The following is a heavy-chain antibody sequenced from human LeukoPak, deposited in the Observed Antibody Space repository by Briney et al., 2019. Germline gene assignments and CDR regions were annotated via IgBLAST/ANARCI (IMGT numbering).Heavy chain of an antibody. CDR3: ARIPGIAVAGFDY. CDR1: GFTFSSYW. V-gene: IGHV3-7*01. J-gene: IGHJ4*02. CDR2: IKRDGSEK. Sequence: PGGSLRLSCAASGFTFSSYWMSWVRQAPGKGLEWVANIKRDGSEKYYVDSVKGRFTISRDNAKNSLYLQMNSLRAEDTAVYYCARIPGIAVAGFDYWGQGTLVTVSS. D-gene: IGHD6-19*01.